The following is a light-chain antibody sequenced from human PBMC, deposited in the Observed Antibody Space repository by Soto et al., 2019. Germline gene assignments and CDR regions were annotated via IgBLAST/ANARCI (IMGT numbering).Light chain of an antibody. J-gene: IGKJ1*01. V-gene: IGKV3-20*01. CDR2: GIS. CDR1: QSVSGY. CDR3: QQYVTSSPRT. Sequence: EIVLTQSPATLSLSPGERATLSCRASQSVSGYLAWYQQKPGQAPRLLMYGISRRATGIPDRFSGSGSGTDFTLTITRLEPEDFAVYYCQQYVTSSPRTFGQGTKVDIK.